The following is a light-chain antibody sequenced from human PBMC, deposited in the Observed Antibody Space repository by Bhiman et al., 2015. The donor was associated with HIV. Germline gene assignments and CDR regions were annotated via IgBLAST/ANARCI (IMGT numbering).Light chain of an antibody. CDR2: EVT. CDR1: SSDVGSYNL. Sequence: QSALTQPASVSGSPGQAITISCTGTSSDVGSYNLVSWYQQHPGKAPRLMIYEVTKRPSGVSNRFSGSKSGNTASLTISGLQAEDEADYYCCSYAYSYGITPHVVFGGGTKLTVL. CDR3: CSYAYSYGITPHVV. J-gene: IGLJ2*01. V-gene: IGLV2-23*02.